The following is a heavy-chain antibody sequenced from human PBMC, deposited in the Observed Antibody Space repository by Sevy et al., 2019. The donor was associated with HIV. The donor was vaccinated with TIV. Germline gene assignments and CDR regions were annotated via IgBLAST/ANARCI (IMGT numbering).Heavy chain of an antibody. J-gene: IGHJ6*02. CDR1: GGSISSGGYS. Sequence: SETLSLPCAVSGGSISSGGYSWSWIRQPPGKGLEWIGYIYHSGSTYYNPSLKSPVTISVDRSKTQFSLKLSSVTAADTAVYYCARAGSYYGMDVWGQGTTVTVSS. CDR3: ARAGSYYGMDV. CDR2: IYHSGST. V-gene: IGHV4-30-2*01.